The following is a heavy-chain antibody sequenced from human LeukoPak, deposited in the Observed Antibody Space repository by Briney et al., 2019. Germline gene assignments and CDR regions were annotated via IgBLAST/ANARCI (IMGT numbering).Heavy chain of an antibody. J-gene: IGHJ4*02. CDR3: ARGSSEYCSSTSCSSFGY. CDR1: GGTFSSYG. Sequence: GASVKVSCKASGGTFSSYGISWVRQAPGQGLEWMGWISAYNGNTNYAQKLQGRVTMTTDTSTSTAYMELRSLRSDDTAVYYCARGSSEYCSSTSCSSFGYWGQGTLVTVSS. D-gene: IGHD2-2*01. V-gene: IGHV1-18*01. CDR2: ISAYNGNT.